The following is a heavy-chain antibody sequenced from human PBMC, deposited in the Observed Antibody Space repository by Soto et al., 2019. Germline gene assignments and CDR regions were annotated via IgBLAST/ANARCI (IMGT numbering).Heavy chain of an antibody. CDR1: GFTFRNYD. Sequence: EVQLVESGGGLVQPGGSLRLSCEASGFTFRNYDMHWVRQGTGKGLEWVSGISAAGDPDYADSVEGRFTISRVNAQNSFFLQMNSLRVGDTAVYYCARTDIYFYGLDVWGQGTTVIVSS. CDR2: ISAAGDP. V-gene: IGHV3-13*05. J-gene: IGHJ6*02. CDR3: ARTDIYFYGLDV.